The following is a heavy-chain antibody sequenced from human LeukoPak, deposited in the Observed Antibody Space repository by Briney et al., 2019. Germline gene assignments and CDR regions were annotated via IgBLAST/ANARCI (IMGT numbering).Heavy chain of an antibody. CDR1: GFTFSSYS. J-gene: IGHJ4*02. CDR2: ISSSSSYI. CDR3: ARPYSSSWTPGGFDY. D-gene: IGHD6-13*01. Sequence: GSLRLSCAASGFTFSSYSMNWVRQAPGKGLEWVSSISSSSSYIYYADSVKGRFTISRDNAKNSLYLQMNSLRAEDTAVYYCARPYSSSWTPGGFDYWGQGTLVTVSS. V-gene: IGHV3-21*01.